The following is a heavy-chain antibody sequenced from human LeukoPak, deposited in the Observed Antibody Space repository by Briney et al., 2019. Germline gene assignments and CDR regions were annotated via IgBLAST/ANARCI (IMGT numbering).Heavy chain of an antibody. D-gene: IGHD6-19*01. CDR2: VYYSGKT. CDR1: GGFISRSYYY. CDR3: ARHEHKAVAGDT. Sequence: PSETLSLTCTVPGGFISRSYYYWGWIRHPPGKGLEWVGGVYYSGKTFYSPSLESRVTISVDTSKNHFSLRLISVTAADTAMYYCARHEHKAVAGDTWGQGTLVTVSS. V-gene: IGHV4-39*01. J-gene: IGHJ5*02.